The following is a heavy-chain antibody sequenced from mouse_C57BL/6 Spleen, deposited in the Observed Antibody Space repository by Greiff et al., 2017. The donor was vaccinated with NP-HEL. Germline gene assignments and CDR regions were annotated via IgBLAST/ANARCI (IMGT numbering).Heavy chain of an antibody. CDR3: ARRGYDYDGGPWFAY. D-gene: IGHD2-4*01. J-gene: IGHJ3*01. CDR2: IYPSDSET. V-gene: IGHV1-61*01. Sequence: LKQPGAELVRPGSSVKLSCKASGYTFTSYWMDWVKQRPGQGLEWIGNIYPSDSETHYNQKFKDKATLTVDKSSSTAYMQLSSLTSEDSAVYYGARRGYDYDGGPWFAYWGQGTLVTVSA. CDR1: GYTFTSYW.